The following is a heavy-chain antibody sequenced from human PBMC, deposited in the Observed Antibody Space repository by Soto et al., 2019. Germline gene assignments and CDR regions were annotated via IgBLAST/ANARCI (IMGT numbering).Heavy chain of an antibody. J-gene: IGHJ4*02. Sequence: VGSLRFACAASGFTFSIYYMTWIRQAPGEGVEWISYISSAGDYADYADSVKGRFTISRDNARNSLFLQMNSLRAEDTAVYYCVRANWNVDYWGRGTLVTVSS. CDR2: ISSAGDYA. V-gene: IGHV3-11*06. CDR3: VRANWNVDY. CDR1: GFTFSIYY. D-gene: IGHD1-1*01.